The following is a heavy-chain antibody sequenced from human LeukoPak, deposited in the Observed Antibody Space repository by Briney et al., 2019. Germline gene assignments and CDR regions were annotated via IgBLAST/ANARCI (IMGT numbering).Heavy chain of an antibody. Sequence: GASVKVSCKTSGYTLSSYDINWVRQATGQGLEWMGWMNPNSGETGFAQNFQGRVTLTKNTSITTAYMELSSPRSEDTAVYYCERGDPWGFDPWGQGTLVTVSS. V-gene: IGHV1-8*01. D-gene: IGHD7-27*01. J-gene: IGHJ5*02. CDR3: ERGDPWGFDP. CDR1: GYTLSSYD. CDR2: MNPNSGET.